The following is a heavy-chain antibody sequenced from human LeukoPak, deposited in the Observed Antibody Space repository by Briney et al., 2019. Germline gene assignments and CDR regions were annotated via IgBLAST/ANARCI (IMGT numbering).Heavy chain of an antibody. J-gene: IGHJ5*02. V-gene: IGHV1-2*02. D-gene: IGHD2-2*01. Sequence: ASVKVSCKASGYTFTGYYMHWVRQAPGQGLEWMGWINPNSGGTNYAQKFQGRVTMTRDTSISTAYMELSSLRSEDTAVYYCARRYCSSTSCYSNWFDPWGQGTLVTVSS. CDR3: ARRYCSSTSCYSNWFDP. CDR2: INPNSGGT. CDR1: GYTFTGYY.